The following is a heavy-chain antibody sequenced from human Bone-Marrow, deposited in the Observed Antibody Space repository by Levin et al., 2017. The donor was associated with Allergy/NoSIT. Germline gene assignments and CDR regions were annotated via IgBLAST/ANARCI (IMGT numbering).Heavy chain of an antibody. D-gene: IGHD3-22*01. V-gene: IGHV4-4*07. CDR1: GGSISSYY. Sequence: SETLSLTCTVSGGSISSYYWSWIRQPAGKGLEWIGRIYTSGSTNYNPSLKSRVTMSVDTSKNQFSLKLSSVTAADTAVYYCATDAQMYYYDSSGNDAFDIWGQGTMVTVSS. CDR3: ATDAQMYYYDSSGNDAFDI. J-gene: IGHJ3*02. CDR2: IYTSGST.